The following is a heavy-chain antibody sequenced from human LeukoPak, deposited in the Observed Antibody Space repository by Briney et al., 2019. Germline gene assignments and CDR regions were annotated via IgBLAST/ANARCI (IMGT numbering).Heavy chain of an antibody. V-gene: IGHV4-34*01. D-gene: IGHD3-16*01. CDR1: GGSFSGYY. J-gene: IGHJ4*02. Sequence: SETLSLTCAVYGGSFSGYYWSWIRQPSGKGLEWIGEINHSGSTNYNPSLKSRVTISVDTSKNQFSLKLSSVTAADTAVYYCARVDKGGLDYWGQGTLVTVSS. CDR3: ARVDKGGLDY. CDR2: INHSGST.